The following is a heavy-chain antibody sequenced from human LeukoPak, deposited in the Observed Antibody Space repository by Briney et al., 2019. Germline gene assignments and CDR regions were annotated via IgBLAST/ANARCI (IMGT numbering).Heavy chain of an antibody. CDR3: AKRPSDYGDYVSYFDH. Sequence: GGSLRLSCGASGFSFISYGMHWVRQAPGKGLEWVGVISDDGRSKDYADSVKGRFTISRDNSKDTLYLQMNSLRAEDTAVYYCAKRPSDYGDYVSYFDHWGQGTLVNVSS. J-gene: IGHJ4*02. D-gene: IGHD4-17*01. CDR2: ISDDGRSK. CDR1: GFSFISYG. V-gene: IGHV3-30*18.